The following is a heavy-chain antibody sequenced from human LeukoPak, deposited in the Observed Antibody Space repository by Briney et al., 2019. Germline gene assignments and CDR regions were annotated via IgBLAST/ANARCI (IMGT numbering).Heavy chain of an antibody. CDR3: AKDLSQYCSGGSCPSETPFDP. CDR1: GFTFSNYG. D-gene: IGHD2-15*01. J-gene: IGHJ5*02. V-gene: IGHV3-30*02. CDR2: IRYNGNNQ. Sequence: GGSLRLSCAASGFTFSNYGMHWVRQAPGKGLEWVAFIRYNGNNQYYADSVKGRFTISRDNSKNTLYLQMNSLKGDDTAVYYCAKDLSQYCSGGSCPSETPFDPWGQGTLVTVSS.